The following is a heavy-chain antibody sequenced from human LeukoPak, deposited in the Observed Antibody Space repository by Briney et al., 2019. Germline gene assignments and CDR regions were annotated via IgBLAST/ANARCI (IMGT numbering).Heavy chain of an antibody. V-gene: IGHV3-21*01. CDR2: ISSSSGYI. CDR3: ARDPLAGTTIILFDY. J-gene: IGHJ4*02. Sequence: NAGGSLRLSCAASGFTFSTYSMNWVRQAPGNGLVWISSISSSSGYISYADSVKGRFTISRDNAKNSLYLQRNSLRAEDTAVYYCARDPLAGTTIILFDYWGQGSLVTVSS. CDR1: GFTFSTYS. D-gene: IGHD1-1*01.